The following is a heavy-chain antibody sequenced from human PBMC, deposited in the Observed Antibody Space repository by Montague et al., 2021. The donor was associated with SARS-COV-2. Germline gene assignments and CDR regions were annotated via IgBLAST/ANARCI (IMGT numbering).Heavy chain of an antibody. J-gene: IGHJ4*02. D-gene: IGHD2-15*01. CDR1: GGSTSNYY. CDR3: ARAQNICFIANCVNYFDL. Sequence: SETRSLTCSVSGGSTSNYYWTWIRQSPGKGLQWIGYIFYTGSKKFNPSLKTRVSMSLDASKNHFSLRLSAVTAADTACYYCARAQNICFIANCVNYFDLWGLGALVTVSS. CDR2: IFYTGSK. V-gene: IGHV4-59*01.